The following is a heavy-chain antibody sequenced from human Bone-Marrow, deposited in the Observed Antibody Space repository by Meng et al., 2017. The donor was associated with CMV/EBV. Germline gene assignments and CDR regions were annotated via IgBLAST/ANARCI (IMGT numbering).Heavy chain of an antibody. CDR1: GFTFSDFY. CDR2: IHSSGVTT. V-gene: IGHV3-11*01. Sequence: GESLKISCAASGFTFSDFYMSWIRQAPGKGLEWVSYIHSSGVTTYYADSVQGRFTISRDNAKNSLYLQMNSLRAEDTAVYYCTRVYNWDAFDIWGQRTMVTVSS. CDR3: TRVYNWDAFDI. J-gene: IGHJ3*02. D-gene: IGHD1-20*01.